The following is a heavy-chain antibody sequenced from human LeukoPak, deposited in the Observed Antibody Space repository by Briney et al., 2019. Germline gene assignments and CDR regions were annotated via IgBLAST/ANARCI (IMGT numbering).Heavy chain of an antibody. Sequence: PGGSLRLSCAGSGFTFSSHWMSWIRQPPGKGLEWIGYIYHTGVTYFNPSLKSRVTISVDRSKNQFSLKLSSVTVADTAFYYCARVYGTSNSYMAFDYWGQGTLVTVSS. J-gene: IGHJ4*02. CDR1: GFTFSSHW. CDR2: IYHTGVT. D-gene: IGHD1-7*01. CDR3: ARVYGTSNSYMAFDY. V-gene: IGHV4-4*02.